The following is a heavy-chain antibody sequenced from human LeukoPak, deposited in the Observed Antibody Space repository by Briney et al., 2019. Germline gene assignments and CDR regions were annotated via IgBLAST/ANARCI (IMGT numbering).Heavy chain of an antibody. Sequence: PSETLSLTCSFSGASMSNAFWSWIRQPAGEGLEWIGRIYASGATHYNPSLKSRLTMSVDTSKNQFSLNLSSVTAADTAVYYCTRHFRGGPYDAFDIWGQGTMVTVSS. V-gene: IGHV4-4*07. J-gene: IGHJ3*02. CDR1: GASMSNAF. CDR2: IYASGAT. D-gene: IGHD3-16*01. CDR3: TRHFRGGPYDAFDI.